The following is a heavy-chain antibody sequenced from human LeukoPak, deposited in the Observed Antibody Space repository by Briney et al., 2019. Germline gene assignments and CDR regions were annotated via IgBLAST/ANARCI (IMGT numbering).Heavy chain of an antibody. CDR2: IYYSGST. CDR1: GGSISSYY. Sequence: LETLSLTCTVSGGSISSYYWSWIRQPPGKGLEWIGYIYYSGSTNYNPSLKSRVTISVDTSKNQFSLKLSSVTAADTAVYYCARAYPHRITTTVGDGFYYYYGMDVWGQGTTVTVSS. D-gene: IGHD4-23*01. J-gene: IGHJ6*02. CDR3: ARAYPHRITTTVGDGFYYYYGMDV. V-gene: IGHV4-59*01.